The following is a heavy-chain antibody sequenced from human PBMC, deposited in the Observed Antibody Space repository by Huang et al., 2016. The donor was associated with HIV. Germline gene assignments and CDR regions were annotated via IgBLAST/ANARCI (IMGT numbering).Heavy chain of an antibody. J-gene: IGHJ4*02. D-gene: IGHD3-10*01. CDR2: IKQDGSEK. Sequence: EVQLVESGGGLVQPGGSLRLSCTASGFTFSSYWMSWVRQAPGKGLEGVANIKQDGSEKYDVDSVKGGFSISRDNAKNSLYLQMNSLRAEDTAVYYCARRLRYYYGSGRTSGYFDYWGQGTLVTVSS. V-gene: IGHV3-7*01. CDR3: ARRLRYYYGSGRTSGYFDY. CDR1: GFTFSSYW.